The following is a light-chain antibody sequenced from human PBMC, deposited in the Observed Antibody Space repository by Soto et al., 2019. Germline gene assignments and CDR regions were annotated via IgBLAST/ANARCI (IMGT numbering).Light chain of an antibody. J-gene: IGKJ2*02. CDR3: QQRTNWPRGT. CDR2: EAS. CDR1: QSVRNF. Sequence: EVVLTQSPAILSLSPGERATLSCRASQSVRNFLAWYQQKPGQAPRLLIYEASNRAAGIPARFSGSGSGTDFTLTISSLEPEDFGVYYCQQRTNWPRGTFGQGTNLEI. V-gene: IGKV3-11*01.